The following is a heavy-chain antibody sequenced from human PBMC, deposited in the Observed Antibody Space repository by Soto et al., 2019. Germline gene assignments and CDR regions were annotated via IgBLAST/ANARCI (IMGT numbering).Heavy chain of an antibody. CDR2: IKEDGSEI. J-gene: IGHJ4*02. D-gene: IGHD4-17*01. CDR1: GFTFSRYW. CDR3: ARVVSGRDYGDSIDC. Sequence: GGSLRLSCAASGFTFSRYWLTWVRQAPGKGLEWVANIKEDGSEIYYVGSVKGRFTTSRDNAKNSLYLQMNSLRAEDTAVYYCARVVSGRDYGDSIDCWGRGTLVTSPQ. V-gene: IGHV3-7*03.